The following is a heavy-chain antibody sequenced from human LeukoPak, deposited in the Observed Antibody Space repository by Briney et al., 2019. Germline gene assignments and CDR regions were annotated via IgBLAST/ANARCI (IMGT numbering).Heavy chain of an antibody. D-gene: IGHD4-17*01. J-gene: IGHJ5*02. CDR2: IDYSGST. V-gene: IGHV4-39*01. CDR3: ARHDHSDFGDPNWFDP. Sequence: WIRQPPGKGLEWIASIDYSGSTFYNPSLRGRASISVDTSSNQFYLRLSFVSAADTAVYYCARHDHSDFGDPNWFDPWGQGTLFSVSS.